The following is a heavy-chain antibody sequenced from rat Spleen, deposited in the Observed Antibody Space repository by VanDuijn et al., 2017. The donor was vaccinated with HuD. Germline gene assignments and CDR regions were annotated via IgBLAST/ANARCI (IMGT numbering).Heavy chain of an antibody. Sequence: QVQLKESGPGLVQPSQTLSLTCTVSGFSLTNYGVSWVRQPPGKGLEWMGVIWSNGGTDYNSAIKSRLSISRDTSKSQVFLKIYSLQTEDTAIYFCTREGHTMDRATYWFAYWGQGVMVTVSS. CDR2: IWSNGGT. D-gene: IGHD1-9*01. J-gene: IGHJ2*01. CDR1: GFSLTNYG. V-gene: IGHV2-4*01. CDR3: TREGHTMDRATYWFAY.